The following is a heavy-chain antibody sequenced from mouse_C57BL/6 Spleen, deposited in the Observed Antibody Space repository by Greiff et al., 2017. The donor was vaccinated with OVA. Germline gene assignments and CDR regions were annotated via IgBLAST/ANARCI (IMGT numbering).Heavy chain of an antibody. J-gene: IGHJ4*01. CDR2: INYDGSST. CDR3: ARDPLYYAMDY. CDR1: GFTFSDYY. V-gene: IGHV5-16*01. Sequence: EVKLMESEGGLVQPGSSMKLSCTASGFTFSDYYMAWVRQVPEKGLEWVANINYDGSSTYYLDSLKSRFIISRDNAKNILYLQMSSLKSEDTATYDCARDPLYYAMDYWGQGTSVTVSS.